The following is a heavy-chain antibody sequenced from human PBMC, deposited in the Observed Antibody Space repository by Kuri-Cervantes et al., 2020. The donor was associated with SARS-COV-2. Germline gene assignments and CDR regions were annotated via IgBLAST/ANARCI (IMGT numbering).Heavy chain of an antibody. CDR1: GFTFSSYW. CDR2: INSDGSST. J-gene: IGHJ6*03. D-gene: IGHD6-13*01. V-gene: IGHV3-74*01. Sequence: GESLKISCAASGFTFSSYWMHWVRQAPGKGPVWVSRINSDGSSTSYADSVKGRFTISRDNAKNTLYLQMNSLRAEDTAVYYCAKAGYIAAAGAYYYYYMDVWGKGTTVTVSS. CDR3: AKAGYIAAAGAYYYYYMDV.